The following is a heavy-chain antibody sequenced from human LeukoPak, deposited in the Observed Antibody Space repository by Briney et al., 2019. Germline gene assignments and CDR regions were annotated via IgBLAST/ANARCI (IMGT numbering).Heavy chain of an antibody. Sequence: GASVKVSCKASGGTFSSYAISWVRQAPGQGLEWMGGIIPIFGTANYTQKFQGRVTITTDESTSTAYMELSSLRSEDTAVYYCARGPLAVAGDAFDIWGQGTMVTVSS. CDR1: GGTFSSYA. CDR2: IIPIFGTA. V-gene: IGHV1-69*05. D-gene: IGHD6-19*01. CDR3: ARGPLAVAGDAFDI. J-gene: IGHJ3*02.